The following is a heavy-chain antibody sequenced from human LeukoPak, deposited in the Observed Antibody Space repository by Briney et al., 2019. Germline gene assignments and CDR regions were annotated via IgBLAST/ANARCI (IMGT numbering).Heavy chain of an antibody. CDR1: GGSISSYY. J-gene: IGHJ3*02. D-gene: IGHD3-3*01. CDR3: ARVRFLEWLPDAFDI. V-gene: IGHV4-59*01. CDR2: IYYSGST. Sequence: SETLSLTCTASGGSISSYYWSWIRQPPGKGLEWIGYIYYSGSTNYNPSLKSRVTISVDTSKNQFSLKLSSVTAADTAVYYCARVRFLEWLPDAFDIWGQGTMVTVSS.